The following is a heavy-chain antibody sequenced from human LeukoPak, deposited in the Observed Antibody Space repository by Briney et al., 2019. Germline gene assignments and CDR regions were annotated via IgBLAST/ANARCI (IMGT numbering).Heavy chain of an antibody. CDR1: GFTFRSNA. CDR2: ISGSGGST. CDR3: AKDSSGYSVFDY. Sequence: GGSLRLSCAASGFTFRSNAMSGVGQAQGKGREGVSAISGSGGSTYYADSVKGRFTISRDNSKNTLYLQMNSLRAEDTAVYYCAKDSSGYSVFDYWGQGTLVTVSS. J-gene: IGHJ4*02. V-gene: IGHV3-23*01. D-gene: IGHD3-22*01.